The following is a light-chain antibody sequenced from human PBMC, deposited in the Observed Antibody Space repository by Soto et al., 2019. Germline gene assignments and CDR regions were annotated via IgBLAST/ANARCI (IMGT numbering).Light chain of an antibody. CDR3: QSYDNSLSVYV. CDR2: GNN. V-gene: IGLV1-40*01. Sequence: QPVLTQTPSVSGAPGQRISISCTGNRSNIGAGYDVDWYQQLPGTAPKLLIYGNNNRPSGVPDRFSASKSGASASLAVTGLQAEDEADYYCQSYDNSLSVYVFGTGTKLTVL. J-gene: IGLJ1*01. CDR1: RSNIGAGYD.